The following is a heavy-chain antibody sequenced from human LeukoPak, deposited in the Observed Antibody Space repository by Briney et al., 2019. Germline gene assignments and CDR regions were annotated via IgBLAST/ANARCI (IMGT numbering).Heavy chain of an antibody. CDR2: IISSSYI. Sequence: GGSLRLSCAASKFTFSSYSMNWVRQAPGKGLEWFSSIISSSYIYYADSVKGRFTISRDNAKNSLYLQMNSLRAEDTAVYYCAREAGSSWYDIWGQGTMVTVSS. J-gene: IGHJ3*02. V-gene: IGHV3-21*01. D-gene: IGHD6-13*01. CDR1: KFTFSSYS. CDR3: AREAGSSWYDI.